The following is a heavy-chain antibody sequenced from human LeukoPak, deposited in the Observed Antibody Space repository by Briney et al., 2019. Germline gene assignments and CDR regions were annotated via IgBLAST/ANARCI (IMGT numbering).Heavy chain of an antibody. D-gene: IGHD6-19*01. J-gene: IGHJ4*02. CDR2: IYSGGST. CDR1: GFTVSSNY. CDR3: ARGYSSGWSNYYFDY. Sequence: GGSLRLSCAASGFTVSSNYMSWVRQAPGKGLEWVSVIYSGGSTYYADSVKGRFTISRDNSKNTLYLQMNSLRAEDTAVYYCARGYSSGWSNYYFDYWGQGTLVTVSS. V-gene: IGHV3-66*01.